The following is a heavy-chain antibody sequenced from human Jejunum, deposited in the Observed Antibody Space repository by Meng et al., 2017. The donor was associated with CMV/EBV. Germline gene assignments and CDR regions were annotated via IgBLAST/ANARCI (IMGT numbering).Heavy chain of an antibody. Sequence: SGKASGNTFTGPYMRWVRQAPGQGLEWMGWINPINGDTDFPQKFQGRVTMTRDTSISTAYMELRGLTHADTAVYFCATIASLADYWGQGTQVTVSS. V-gene: IGHV1-2*02. CDR3: ATIASLADY. CDR2: INPINGDT. J-gene: IGHJ4*02. CDR1: GNTFTGPY.